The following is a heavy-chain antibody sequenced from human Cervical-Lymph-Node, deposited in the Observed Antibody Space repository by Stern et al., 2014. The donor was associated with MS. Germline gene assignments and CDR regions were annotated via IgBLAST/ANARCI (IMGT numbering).Heavy chain of an antibody. CDR1: GFSLSSSPVA. J-gene: IGHJ4*02. CDR3: AHRRDGYSYFDY. CDR2: IYWDYDT. Sequence: EPGPTLVKPTQTLTLTCTFSGFSLSSSPVAVGWIRQPPGEALEWLALIYWDYDTRYSPSLKNRLTVTKDSSKNQVVLTMTNMDPVDTATYYCAHRRDGYSYFDYWGQGILVTVSP. V-gene: IGHV2-5*02. D-gene: IGHD3-22*01.